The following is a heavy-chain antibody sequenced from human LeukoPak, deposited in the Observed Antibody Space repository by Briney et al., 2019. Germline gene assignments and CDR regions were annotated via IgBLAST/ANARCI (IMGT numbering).Heavy chain of an antibody. CDR3: ARDTSPAIAATGYDAFDI. J-gene: IGHJ3*02. CDR1: GFTFSSYA. V-gene: IGHV3-7*01. D-gene: IGHD6-13*01. CDR2: IKLDGSEE. Sequence: PGGSLRLSCAASGFTFSSYAMHWVRQAPGKGLEWVANIKLDGSEEHYVDSVKGRFTISRDNAKNSLYLQMNSLRVEDTAVYYCARDTSPAIAATGYDAFDIWGQGTMVIVSS.